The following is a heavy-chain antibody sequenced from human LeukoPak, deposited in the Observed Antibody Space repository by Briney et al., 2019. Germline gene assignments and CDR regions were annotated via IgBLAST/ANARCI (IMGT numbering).Heavy chain of an antibody. CDR3: ARRDIVVVPAAIFGAFDI. CDR2: INWNGGST. J-gene: IGHJ3*02. V-gene: IGHV3-20*04. D-gene: IGHD2-2*02. Sequence: GGSLRLSCAASGFTFDDYGMSWVRQAPGKGLEWVSGINWNGGSTGYADSVKGRFTISRDNAKNSLYLQMNSLRAEDTALYYCARRDIVVVPAAIFGAFDIWGQGTMVTVSS. CDR1: GFTFDDYG.